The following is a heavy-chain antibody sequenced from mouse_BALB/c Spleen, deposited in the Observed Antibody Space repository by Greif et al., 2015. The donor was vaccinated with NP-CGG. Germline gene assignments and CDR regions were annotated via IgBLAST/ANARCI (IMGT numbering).Heavy chain of an antibody. Sequence: VQLQQSGAELVRPGTSVKVSCKASGYAFTNYLIEWVKQRPGQGLEWIGVINPGSGGTNYNEKFKGKATLTADKSSSTAYMQLSSLTSDDSAVDFCARSLLREDAMDYWGQGTSVTVSS. CDR2: INPGSGGT. V-gene: IGHV1-54*03. D-gene: IGHD1-1*01. CDR1: GYAFTNYL. CDR3: ARSLLREDAMDY. J-gene: IGHJ4*01.